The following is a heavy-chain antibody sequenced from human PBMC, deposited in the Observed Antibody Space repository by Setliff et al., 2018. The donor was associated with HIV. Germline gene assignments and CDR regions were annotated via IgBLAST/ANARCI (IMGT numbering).Heavy chain of an antibody. Sequence: GGSLRLSCAASGFTFGSYWMSWVRQAPGKGLEWVANIKQDGSEKYYVDSVKGRFTISRDNAKSSLYLHINSLRAEDMAVYYCVGGFYAGYWGQGTLVTVSS. V-gene: IGHV3-7*01. J-gene: IGHJ4*02. D-gene: IGHD5-12*01. CDR2: IKQDGSEK. CDR3: VGGFYAGY. CDR1: GFTFGSYW.